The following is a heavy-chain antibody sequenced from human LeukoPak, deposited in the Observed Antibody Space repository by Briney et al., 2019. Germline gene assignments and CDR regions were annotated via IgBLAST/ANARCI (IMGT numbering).Heavy chain of an antibody. V-gene: IGHV4-38-2*02. CDR3: ARDFSYFPFDY. CDR2: IYHSGST. J-gene: IGHJ4*02. Sequence: SEALSLTCTVSGYSISSGYYWGWIRQPPGKGLEWIGSIYHSGSTYYNPSLKSRVTISVDTSKNQFSLKLSSVTAADTAVYYCARDFSYFPFDYWGQGTLVTVSS. CDR1: GYSISSGYY. D-gene: IGHD2/OR15-2a*01.